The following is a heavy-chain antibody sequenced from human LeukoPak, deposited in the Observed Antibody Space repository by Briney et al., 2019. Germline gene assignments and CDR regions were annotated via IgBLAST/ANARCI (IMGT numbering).Heavy chain of an antibody. D-gene: IGHD3-22*01. CDR3: ATHSSGYYLDAFDI. V-gene: IGHV5-51*01. CDR1: GFSFTTYW. Sequence: PGESLKISCKGPGFSFTTYWIGWVRQLPGKGLEWMGIIYPDDSDTRYSPSFQGQVTVSADKSISTAYLQWSGLRASDTAMYYCATHSSGYYLDAFDIWGQGTVVTVSS. CDR2: IYPDDSDT. J-gene: IGHJ3*02.